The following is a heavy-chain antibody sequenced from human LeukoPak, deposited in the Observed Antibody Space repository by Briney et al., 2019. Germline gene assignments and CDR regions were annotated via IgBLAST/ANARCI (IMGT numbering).Heavy chain of an antibody. CDR2: IYYSGST. V-gene: IGHV4-61*05. J-gene: IGHJ6*02. CDR1: GGSISSSSYY. D-gene: IGHD4-17*01. CDR3: ARAPGDYGDTFNLYYYYYGMDV. Sequence: SETLSLTCTVSGGSISSSSYYWGWIRQPPGKGLEWIGYIYYSGSTNYNPSLKSRVTISVDTSKNQFSLKLSSVTAADTAVYYCARAPGDYGDTFNLYYYYYGMDVWGQGTTVTVSS.